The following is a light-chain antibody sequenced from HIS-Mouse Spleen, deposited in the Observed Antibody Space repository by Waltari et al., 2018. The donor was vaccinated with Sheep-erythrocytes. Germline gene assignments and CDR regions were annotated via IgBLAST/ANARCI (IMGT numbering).Light chain of an antibody. CDR2: QDS. V-gene: IGLV3-1*01. Sequence: SYELTQPPSVSVSPGQTASITCSRDQLVATYAGWDQQKPGPSPVLVIYQDSKRPSGIPERFSGSNSGNTATLTISGTQAMDEADYYCQAWDSSTAWVFGGGTKLTVL. CDR3: QAWDSSTAWV. J-gene: IGLJ3*02. CDR1: QLVATY.